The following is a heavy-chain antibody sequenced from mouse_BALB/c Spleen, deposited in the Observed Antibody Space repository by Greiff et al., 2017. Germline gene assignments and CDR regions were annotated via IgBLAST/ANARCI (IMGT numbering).Heavy chain of an antibody. Sequence: EVKLVESGAELVKPGASVKLSCTASGFNIKDTYMHWVKQRPEQGLEWIGRIDPANGNTKYDPKFQGKATITADTSSNTAYLQLSSLTSEDTAVYYCAREANWPYAMDYWGQGTSVTVSS. CDR3: AREANWPYAMDY. J-gene: IGHJ4*01. V-gene: IGHV14-3*02. D-gene: IGHD4-1*01. CDR1: GFNIKDTY. CDR2: IDPANGNT.